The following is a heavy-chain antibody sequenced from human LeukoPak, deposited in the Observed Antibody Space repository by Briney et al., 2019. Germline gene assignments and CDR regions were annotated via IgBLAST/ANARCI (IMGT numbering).Heavy chain of an antibody. J-gene: IGHJ4*02. V-gene: IGHV3-30-3*01. CDR3: YGTNYYGSGSYSPYYFDY. CDR1: GFTFSNYA. Sequence: GGSLRLSCAASGFTFSNYAMHWVRQAPGKGLEWVAAISYDGSNKYYADSVKGRFTISRDNSKNTLYLQMNSLRAEDTAVYYCYGTNYYGSGSYSPYYFDYWGQGTLVTVSS. D-gene: IGHD3-10*01. CDR2: ISYDGSNK.